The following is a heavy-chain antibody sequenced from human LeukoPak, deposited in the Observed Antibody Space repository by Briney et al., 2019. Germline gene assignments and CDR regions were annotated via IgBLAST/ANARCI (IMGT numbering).Heavy chain of an antibody. CDR2: ISSSSSYI. J-gene: IGHJ5*02. CDR1: GFTFSNYN. V-gene: IGHV3-21*01. Sequence: GGSLRLSCAASGFTFSNYNMNWVRRAPGKGLEWVSSISSSSSYIYYGDSVKGRFTISRDNAKNSLYLQMNSLRAEDTAVYYCARDGYSSGWPEGWFDPWGQGTLVTVSS. D-gene: IGHD6-19*01. CDR3: ARDGYSSGWPEGWFDP.